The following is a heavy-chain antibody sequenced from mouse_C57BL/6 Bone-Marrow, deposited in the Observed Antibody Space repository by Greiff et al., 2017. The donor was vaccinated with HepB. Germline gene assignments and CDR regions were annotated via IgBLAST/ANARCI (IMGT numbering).Heavy chain of an antibody. CDR2: IYPGGGYT. V-gene: IGHV1-63*01. J-gene: IGHJ2*01. Sequence: VKLMESGAELVRPGTSVKMSCKASGYTFTNYWIGWAKQRPGHGLEWIGDIYPGGGYTNYNEKFKGKATLTADKSSSTAYMQFSSLTSEDSAIYYCARRGSPHFDYWGQGTTLTVSS. CDR3: ARRGSPHFDY. CDR1: GYTFTNYW.